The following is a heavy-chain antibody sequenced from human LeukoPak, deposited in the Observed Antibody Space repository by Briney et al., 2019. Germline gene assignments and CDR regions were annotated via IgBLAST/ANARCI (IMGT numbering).Heavy chain of an antibody. CDR2: INPSGGST. V-gene: IGHV1-46*01. CDR1: GYTFTSYY. D-gene: IGHD3-10*01. CDR3: ARAKPKNMVRGLIMRRESRYYFDY. J-gene: IGHJ4*02. Sequence: ASVKVSCKASGYTFTSYYMHWVRQAPGQGLEWMGIINPSGGSTNYAQKFQGRVTMTRDTSISTAYMELSRLRSDDTAVYYCARAKPKNMVRGLIMRRESRYYFDYWGQGTLVTVSS.